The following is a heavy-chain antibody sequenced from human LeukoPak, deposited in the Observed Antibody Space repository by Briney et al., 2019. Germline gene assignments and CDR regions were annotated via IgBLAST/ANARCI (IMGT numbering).Heavy chain of an antibody. CDR1: GGTFSSYA. CDR3: ARVHCSSTSCKYNWFDP. V-gene: IGHV1-69*05. J-gene: IGHJ5*02. D-gene: IGHD2-2*01. CDR2: IIPIFGTA. Sequence: SVKVSCKASGGTFSSYATSWVRQAPGQGLEWMGGIIPIFGTANYAQKFQGRVTITTDESTSTAYMELSSLRSEDTAVYYCARVHCSSTSCKYNWFDPWGQGTLVTVSS.